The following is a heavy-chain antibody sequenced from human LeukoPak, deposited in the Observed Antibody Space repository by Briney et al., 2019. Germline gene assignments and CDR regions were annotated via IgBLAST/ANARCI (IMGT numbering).Heavy chain of an antibody. J-gene: IGHJ4*02. D-gene: IGHD5-18*01. CDR3: ASTASDTAMADSYYFDY. CDR2: IIPIFGTA. V-gene: IGHV1-69*06. Sequence: SVKVSCKASGCTFSSYAISWVRQAPGQGLEWMGGIIPIFGTANYAQKFQGRVTITPDKSTSTAYMELSSLRSEDTAVYYCASTASDTAMADSYYFDYWGQGTLVTVSS. CDR1: GCTFSSYA.